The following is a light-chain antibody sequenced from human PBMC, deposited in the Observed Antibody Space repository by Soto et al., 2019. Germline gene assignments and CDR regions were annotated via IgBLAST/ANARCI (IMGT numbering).Light chain of an antibody. J-gene: IGLJ3*02. Sequence: SYELTQPLSVSVALGQTASVTGGGNNIGSKNVHWYQQKPGQAPVLVIYRVSNRPSGIPERFSGSNSGNTATLTISRAQAGDEADYYCQVWDSSTARVFVGGTKLTVL. V-gene: IGLV3-9*01. CDR1: NIGSKN. CDR3: QVWDSSTARV. CDR2: RVS.